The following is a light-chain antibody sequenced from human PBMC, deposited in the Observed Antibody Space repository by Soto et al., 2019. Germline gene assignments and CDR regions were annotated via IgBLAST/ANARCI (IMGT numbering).Light chain of an antibody. CDR3: QQSKNWPKT. J-gene: IGKJ1*01. CDR2: DAS. CDR1: QSVNSN. Sequence: EIVMTQSPATLSVSPGETATLSCRASQSVNSNLAWYQQKPGQAPRLLISDASTRAAGLPARFSGSGSGTESTLTISSLPSEDFAVYFCQQSKNWPKTFGQGTKVEIK. V-gene: IGKV3-15*01.